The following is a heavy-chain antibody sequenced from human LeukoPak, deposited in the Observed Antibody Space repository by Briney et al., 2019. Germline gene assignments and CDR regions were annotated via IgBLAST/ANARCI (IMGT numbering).Heavy chain of an antibody. CDR3: AKDIPWELLMYYFDY. CDR2: ISYDGSNK. CDR1: GVTFSSYG. J-gene: IGHJ4*02. D-gene: IGHD1-26*01. Sequence: PGRSLRLSCAASGVTFSSYGMHWVRQAPGKGLEWGAVISYDGSNKYYADSVKGRFTISRDNSKNTLYLQMNSLRAEDTAVYYCAKDIPWELLMYYFDYWGQGTLVTVSS. V-gene: IGHV3-30*18.